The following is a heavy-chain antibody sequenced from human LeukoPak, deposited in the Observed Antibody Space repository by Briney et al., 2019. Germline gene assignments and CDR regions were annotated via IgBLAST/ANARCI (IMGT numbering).Heavy chain of an antibody. CDR2: IYYSGST. V-gene: IGHV4-39*07. CDR3: ATKRNYYGSGSYRSPFDY. D-gene: IGHD3-10*01. J-gene: IGHJ4*02. Sequence: SETLSLTCTVSGGSISSSSYYWGWIRQPPGKGLEWIGSIYYSGSTYYNPSLKSRVTISVDTSKNQFSLKLSSVTAADTAVYYCATKRNYYGSGSYRSPFDYWGQGTLVTVSS. CDR1: GGSISSSSYY.